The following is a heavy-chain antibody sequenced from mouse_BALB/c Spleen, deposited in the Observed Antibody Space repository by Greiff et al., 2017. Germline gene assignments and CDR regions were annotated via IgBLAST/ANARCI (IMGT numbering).Heavy chain of an antibody. V-gene: IGHV1S81*02. CDR3: ARKGPSTMITTDWFAY. CDR2: INPSNGRT. J-gene: IGHJ3*01. Sequence: VQLKQPGAELVKPGASVKLSCKASGYTFTSYWMHWVKQRPGQGLEWIGEINPSNGRTNYNEKFKSKATLTVDKSSSTAYMQLSSLTSEDSAVYYCARKGPSTMITTDWFAYWGQGTLVTVSA. D-gene: IGHD2-4*01. CDR1: GYTFTSYW.